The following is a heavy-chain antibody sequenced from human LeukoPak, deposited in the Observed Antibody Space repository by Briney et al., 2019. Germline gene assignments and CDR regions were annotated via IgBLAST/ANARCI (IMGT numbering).Heavy chain of an antibody. Sequence: SETLSLTCTVSGASISSYYWSWIRQPPGEGVEWLGYIDYSGSPNYNPSLKSRVTISVDTSKNQFSLKLSSVTAADTAVYFCARHYPPDYTFDCWGRGTLVTVSS. V-gene: IGHV4-59*08. J-gene: IGHJ4*02. D-gene: IGHD4-4*01. CDR1: GASISSYY. CDR3: ARHYPPDYTFDC. CDR2: IDYSGSP.